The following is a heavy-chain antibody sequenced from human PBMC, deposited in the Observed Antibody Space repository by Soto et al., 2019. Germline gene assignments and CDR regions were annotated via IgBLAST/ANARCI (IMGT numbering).Heavy chain of an antibody. J-gene: IGHJ4*02. Sequence: PSETLSLTCTVSGGSISSGDYYRSWIRQPPGKGLEWIGYIYYSGSTYYNPSLKSRVTISVDTSKNQFSLKLSSVTAADTAVYYCARDSFGNKVDTAMNSWGQGTLVTVSS. V-gene: IGHV4-30-4*01. CDR1: GGSISSGDYY. CDR2: IYYSGST. D-gene: IGHD5-18*01. CDR3: ARDSFGNKVDTAMNS.